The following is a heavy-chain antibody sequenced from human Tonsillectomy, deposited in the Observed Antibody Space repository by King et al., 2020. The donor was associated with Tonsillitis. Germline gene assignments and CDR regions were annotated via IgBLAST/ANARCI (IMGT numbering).Heavy chain of an antibody. CDR3: ARDGYCSGGSCYNGMDV. V-gene: IGHV3-21*01. J-gene: IGHJ6*02. CDR1: GFTLSSYY. Sequence: VQLVESGGGLVKPGGSLRLSCAASGFTLSSYYMNWVRQAPGKGLEWVSSLSRSSSYIYYADSVKGRFTISRDNAKNSLYLQMNSLRAEDTSVYYCARDGYCSGGSCYNGMDVWGQGTTVTVSS. D-gene: IGHD2-15*01. CDR2: LSRSSSYI.